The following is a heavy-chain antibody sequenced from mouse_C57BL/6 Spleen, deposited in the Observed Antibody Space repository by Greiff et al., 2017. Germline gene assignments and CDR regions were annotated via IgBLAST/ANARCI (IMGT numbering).Heavy chain of an antibody. J-gene: IGHJ4*01. V-gene: IGHV1-69*01. CDR1: GYTFTSYW. Sequence: QVQLQQPGAELVMPGASVKLSCKASGYTFTSYWMHWVKQRPGQGLEWIGEIDPSDSYTNYNQKFKGKSTLTVDKSSSTAYMQLSSLTSEDSAVYDCARVGRRGDAMGYRGQGTSVTVSS. CDR3: ARVGRRGDAMGY. CDR2: IDPSDSYT. D-gene: IGHD4-1*01.